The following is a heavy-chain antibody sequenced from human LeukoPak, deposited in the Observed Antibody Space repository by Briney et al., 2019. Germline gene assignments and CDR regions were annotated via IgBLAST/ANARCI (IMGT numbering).Heavy chain of an antibody. CDR3: AKDSAYNWNYVDY. V-gene: IGHV3-30*18. CDR2: ISYDGSSK. D-gene: IGHD1-20*01. Sequence: GGSLRLSCAASGFSFSGCGMHWVRQPPGKGLEWVAVISYDGSSKYYADSVQGRFTISRDNSKNTLYLQMNSLRADDTALYYCAKDSAYNWNYVDYWGQGTLVTVSS. J-gene: IGHJ4*02. CDR1: GFSFSGCG.